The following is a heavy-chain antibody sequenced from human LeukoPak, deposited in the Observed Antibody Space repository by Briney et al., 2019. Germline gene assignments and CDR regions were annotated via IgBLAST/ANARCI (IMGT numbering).Heavy chain of an antibody. CDR3: TTFYHEYSPY. V-gene: IGHV3-15*01. D-gene: IGHD2/OR15-2a*01. CDR1: GFSFMNAW. Sequence: GGSLRLSCAASGFSFMNAWMIWVRQAPGKGLEWVGRIKSNADGGTPDYAAPARGRFTISRDDPKNTLYLQMNSLKTEDTAVYYCTTFYHEYSPYWGRGTLVTVTS. J-gene: IGHJ4*02. CDR2: IKSNADGGTP.